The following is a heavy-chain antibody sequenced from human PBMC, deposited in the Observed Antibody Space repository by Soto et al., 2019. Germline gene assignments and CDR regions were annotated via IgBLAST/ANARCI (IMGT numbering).Heavy chain of an antibody. CDR3: ARASGAYGVDI. Sequence: SETLSLTCTVSGGFISRGGYYWTWIRQHPGMGLEWLGHIYKSGSTHYNPSLKSRVTISVDSSKNQFSLNLRSVTAADTAVYYCARASGAYGVDIWGQGALVTVSS. D-gene: IGHD3-10*01. V-gene: IGHV4-31*03. CDR1: GGFISRGGYY. CDR2: IYKSGST. J-gene: IGHJ4*02.